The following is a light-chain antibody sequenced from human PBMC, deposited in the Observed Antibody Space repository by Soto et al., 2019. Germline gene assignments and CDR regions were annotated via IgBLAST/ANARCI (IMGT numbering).Light chain of an antibody. CDR2: EVS. Sequence: QSALTQPASVSGSPGQSITISCTGTSSDVGGYNYVSWYQQHPGKAPKLMIYEVSNRPSGVSNRFSGSKSGNTASLTISGLQAEDEADYYCSSYTSSSTLYWVVGGGTKLTV. V-gene: IGLV2-14*01. CDR1: SSDVGGYNY. CDR3: SSYTSSSTLYWV. J-gene: IGLJ3*02.